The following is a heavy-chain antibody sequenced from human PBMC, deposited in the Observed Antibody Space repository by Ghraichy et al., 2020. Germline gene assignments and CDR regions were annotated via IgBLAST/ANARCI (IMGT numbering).Heavy chain of an antibody. CDR2: ISRNGGRT. CDR1: GFTFSSYA. Sequence: GESLNISCAASGFTFSSYALHWVRQAPGKGLEFVSAISRNGGRTYYADSVKGRFTISRDNSKNTLSLQMGSLRAEDMAVYYCARARCSFDICPGGSHLDLWGRGTLVTVSS. CDR3: ARARCSFDICPGGSHLDL. D-gene: IGHD3-10*02. J-gene: IGHJ2*01. V-gene: IGHV3-64*02.